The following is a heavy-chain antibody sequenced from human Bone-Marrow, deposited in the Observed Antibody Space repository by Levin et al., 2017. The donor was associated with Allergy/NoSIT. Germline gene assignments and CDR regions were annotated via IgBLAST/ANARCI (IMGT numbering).Heavy chain of an antibody. J-gene: IGHJ5*01. Sequence: ASVKVSCKASGYSFTTYYIHWVRQAPGQGLEWMGIINPGTTSINYAQKFQGRITLTRDTSTSTVYLELSSLRSDDTAVYFCAREQVHYYDESGYYDSWGQGTLVTVSS. V-gene: IGHV1-46*01. D-gene: IGHD3-22*01. CDR2: INPGTTSI. CDR1: GYSFTTYY. CDR3: AREQVHYYDESGYYDS.